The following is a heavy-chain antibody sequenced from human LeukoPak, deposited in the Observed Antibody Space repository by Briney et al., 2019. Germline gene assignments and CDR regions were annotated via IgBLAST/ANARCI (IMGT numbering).Heavy chain of an antibody. CDR2: IRQDGSEK. V-gene: IGHV3-7*01. CDR1: GFTFSSYA. CDR3: ARDGTAAGLYFDL. J-gene: IGHJ4*01. Sequence: GGSLKLSCAASGFTFSSYAMSWVRQAPGKGPEWVASIRQDGSEKTYVDSVKGRFTISRDNTKNSLSLQLNGLRAEDTAVYYCARDGTAAGLYFDLWGQGTLVTVSS. D-gene: IGHD6-13*01.